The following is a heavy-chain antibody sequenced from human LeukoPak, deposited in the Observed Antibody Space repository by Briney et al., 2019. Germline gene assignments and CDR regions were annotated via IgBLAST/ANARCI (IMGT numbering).Heavy chain of an antibody. Sequence: GGSLRLSYTAAGLRVGDYAMSWVRQAPGKGLEWVGFIRSKSYGGTTEYAASVRGRFTISRDDSKSIAYLQMNSLTSEDTAVYSSCRDTSKIRVFEWLWDYWDQGSLVTVSS. J-gene: IGHJ4*02. D-gene: IGHD3-3*01. CDR3: CRDTSKIRVFEWLWDY. CDR1: GLRVGDYA. CDR2: IRSKSYGGTT. V-gene: IGHV3-49*04.